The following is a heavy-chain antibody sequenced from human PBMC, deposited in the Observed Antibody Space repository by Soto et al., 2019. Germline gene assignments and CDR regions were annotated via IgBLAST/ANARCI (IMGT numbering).Heavy chain of an antibody. D-gene: IGHD4-17*01. CDR3: ARDGLTGDSSYFDY. CDR2: IWYDGSNK. J-gene: IGHJ4*02. V-gene: IGHV3-33*01. CDR1: GFTFSSYG. Sequence: HPGGSLRLSCAASGFTFSSYGMHWVRQAPGKGLEWVAVIWYDGSNKYYADSVKGRFTISRDNSKNTLYLQMNSLRAEDTAVYYCARDGLTGDSSYFDYWGQGTLVTVSS.